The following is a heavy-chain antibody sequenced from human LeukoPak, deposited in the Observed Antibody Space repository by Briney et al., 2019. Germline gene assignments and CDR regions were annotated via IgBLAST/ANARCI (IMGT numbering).Heavy chain of an antibody. V-gene: IGHV1-58*01. J-gene: IGHJ4*02. CDR3: AAPLNYYDSSGYYSPPGY. CDR2: IVVGSGNA. CDR1: GFTFTSSA. D-gene: IGHD3-22*01. Sequence: SVKVSCKASGFTFTSSAVQWVRQARGQRLEWIGWIVVGSGNANYAQKFQERVTITRDMSTSTAYMELSSLRSEDTAVYYCAAPLNYYDSSGYYSPPGYWGQGTLVTVSS.